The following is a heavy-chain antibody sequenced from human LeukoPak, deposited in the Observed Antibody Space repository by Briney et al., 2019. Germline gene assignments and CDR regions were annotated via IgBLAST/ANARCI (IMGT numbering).Heavy chain of an antibody. CDR3: ARDRFEYASPFDS. CDR1: GFPLSDYY. J-gene: IGHJ4*02. D-gene: IGHD2-2*01. Sequence: GGSLRLSCAASGFPLSDYYMSWLRQAPGKGLEWVSYISGSGSVTYYADSVKGRFTISRDNAKNSLYLQLNSLRAEDTAVYYCARDRFEYASPFDSWGQGTLVTVSS. CDR2: ISGSGSVT. V-gene: IGHV3-11*01.